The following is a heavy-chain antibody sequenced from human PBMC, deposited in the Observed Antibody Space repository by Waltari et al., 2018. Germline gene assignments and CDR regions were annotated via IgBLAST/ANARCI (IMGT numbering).Heavy chain of an antibody. D-gene: IGHD2-21*01. J-gene: IGHJ4*02. Sequence: QVQLVQSGAEVKKPGSSVKVSCKASGGTFSSYTISWVRQSPGQGLEWMGRIIPSLGIANYAQKFQGRVTITADKSTSTAYMELSSLRSEDTAVYYCARGGGNRPLGGDPLGYWGQGTLVTVSS. V-gene: IGHV1-69*02. CDR3: ARGGGNRPLGGDPLGY. CDR1: GGTFSSYT. CDR2: IIPSLGIA.